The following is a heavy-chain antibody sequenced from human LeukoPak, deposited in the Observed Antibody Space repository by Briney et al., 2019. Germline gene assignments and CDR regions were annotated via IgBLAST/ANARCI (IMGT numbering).Heavy chain of an antibody. D-gene: IGHD3-22*01. Sequence: GGSLRLSCAASGFTVSSNYMSWVRQAPGKGLEWVPVIYSGGSSYYADSVKGRFTISRDNSKNTLYLQMNSLRAEDTAVYYCARVYYDSTYYFDYWGQGTLVTVSS. CDR1: GFTVSSNY. CDR3: ARVYYDSTYYFDY. CDR2: IYSGGSS. V-gene: IGHV3-66*01. J-gene: IGHJ4*02.